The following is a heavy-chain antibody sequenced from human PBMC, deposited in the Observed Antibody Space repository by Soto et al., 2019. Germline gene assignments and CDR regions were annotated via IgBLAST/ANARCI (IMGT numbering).Heavy chain of an antibody. Sequence: SVTLSLTCIVSGGSINSNIYFWSWIRQPPGGGLAWIASISHNGGTRYTASLTSRVTISIDTSKTHFSLTLNSVTAADTAAYYCGKVLVGGTRQSDFASWGQGTLVTVSS. V-gene: IGHV4-39*02. J-gene: IGHJ4*02. D-gene: IGHD2-8*02. CDR1: GGSINSNIYF. CDR2: ISHNGGT. CDR3: GKVLVGGTRQSDFAS.